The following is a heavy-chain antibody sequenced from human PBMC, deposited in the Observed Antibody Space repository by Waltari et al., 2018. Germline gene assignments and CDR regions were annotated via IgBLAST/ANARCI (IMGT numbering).Heavy chain of an antibody. V-gene: IGHV4-38-2*01. CDR3: ARHPDYGSGRFSY. Sequence: QVQRQESGPGLVKPSEPLAPTSGVSGYSISSGFYWCWIRQPPGKGLEWSGSISPSGSNYYNPSLKSRVTISLDTSKNQFSLQLSSVTAADTAVYYCARHPDYGSGRFSYWGQGTLVTVSS. J-gene: IGHJ1*01. D-gene: IGHD3-10*01. CDR1: GYSISSGFY. CDR2: ISPSGSN.